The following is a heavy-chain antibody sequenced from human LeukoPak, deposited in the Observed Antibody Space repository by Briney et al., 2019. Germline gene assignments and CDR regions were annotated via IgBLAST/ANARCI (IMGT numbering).Heavy chain of an antibody. V-gene: IGHV3-30*02. CDR1: GFIFSDYS. D-gene: IGHD5-24*01. CDR2: IRYDGSNK. CDR3: AKGYRKGRWLPLDY. Sequence: GGSLRLSCAASGFIFSDYSMHWVRQAPGKGLEWVTFIRYDGSNKYYADSVKGRFTISRDNSKNTLYLQMSSLRAEDTALYYCAKGYRKGRWLPLDYWGQGTLVTVSS. J-gene: IGHJ4*02.